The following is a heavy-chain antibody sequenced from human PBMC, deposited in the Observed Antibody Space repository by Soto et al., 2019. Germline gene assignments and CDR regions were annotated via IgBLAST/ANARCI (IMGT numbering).Heavy chain of an antibody. CDR3: ARGGGVGVAGSAAFDM. D-gene: IGHD3-3*01. CDR2: INPATGAA. CDR1: GYPVTAYY. Sequence: QLHLVQSGAVVKKPGASVTVSCSASGYPVTAYYMHWVRQAPGRGLEWMGGINPATGAAKYTQTFQGRVTMTRDPSTSTGFMELSGLTAEDTAVFYFARGGGVGVAGSAAFDMWGQGTLVTVSS. V-gene: IGHV1-2*02. J-gene: IGHJ3*02.